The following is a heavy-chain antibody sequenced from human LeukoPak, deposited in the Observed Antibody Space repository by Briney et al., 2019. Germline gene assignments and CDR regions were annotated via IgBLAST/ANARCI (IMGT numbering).Heavy chain of an antibody. CDR3: AKAMRIVVVTATSYGMDV. CDR1: GFTFSDYA. J-gene: IGHJ6*02. V-gene: IGHV3-23*01. D-gene: IGHD2-21*02. Sequence: GKSLRLSCATSGFTFSDYAMTWVRQAPGKGLEWVSAISGSGGSTYYADSVKGRFTISRDNSKNTLYLQMNSLRAEDTAVYYCAKAMRIVVVTATSYGMDVWGQGTTVTVSS. CDR2: ISGSGGST.